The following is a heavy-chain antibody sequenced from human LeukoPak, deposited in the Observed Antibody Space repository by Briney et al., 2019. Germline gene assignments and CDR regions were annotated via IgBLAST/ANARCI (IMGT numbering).Heavy chain of an antibody. CDR3: AKAGIYSSSWYYYYYYMDV. Sequence: PGGSLRLSCAASGFTFSSYGMHWVRQAPGKGLEWVAVISYDGSNKYYADSVKGRFTISRDNSKNTLYLQMNSLRAEDTAVYYCAKAGIYSSSWYYYYYYMDVWGKGTTVTVSS. CDR1: GFTFSSYG. V-gene: IGHV3-30*18. D-gene: IGHD6-13*01. J-gene: IGHJ6*03. CDR2: ISYDGSNK.